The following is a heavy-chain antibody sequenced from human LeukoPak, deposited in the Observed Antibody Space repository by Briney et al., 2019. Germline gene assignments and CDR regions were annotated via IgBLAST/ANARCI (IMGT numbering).Heavy chain of an antibody. CDR2: INPSGGST. D-gene: IGHD1-26*01. CDR1: GYTFMSYY. CDR3: ARDGRFAAYEPDY. V-gene: IGHV1-46*01. Sequence: ASVKVSCKASGYTFMSYYMHWVRQAPGQGLEWMGIINPSGGSTSYAQRFQGRVTMTRDTSTSTVYMELSSLRYDDTAVYYCARDGRFAAYEPDYWGQGTLVTVSS. J-gene: IGHJ4*02.